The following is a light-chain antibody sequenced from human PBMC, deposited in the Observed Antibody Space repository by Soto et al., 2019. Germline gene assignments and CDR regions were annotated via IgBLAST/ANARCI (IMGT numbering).Light chain of an antibody. CDR2: EVS. J-gene: IGLJ1*01. CDR3: SSYTSSSSSV. CDR1: SSDVGSYNR. Sequence: QSALTQPPSVSGSPGQSVTISCTGTSSDVGSYNRVSWYQQPPGTAPKLMIYEVSNRPSGVPDRFSGSKSGNTASLTISGLQAEDEADYYCSSYTSSSSSVFGTGTKV. V-gene: IGLV2-18*02.